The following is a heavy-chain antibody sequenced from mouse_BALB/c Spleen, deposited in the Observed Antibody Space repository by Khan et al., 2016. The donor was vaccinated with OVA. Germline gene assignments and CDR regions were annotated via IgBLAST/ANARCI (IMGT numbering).Heavy chain of an antibody. CDR2: IWGDGST. CDR1: GFSLTSYG. CDR3: AQWGTANYYAMDY. D-gene: IGHD1-2*01. J-gene: IGHJ4*01. V-gene: IGHV2-3*01. Sequence: VELVESGPGLVAPSQSLSITCTVSGFSLTSYGVNWVRQPPGKGLEWLGVIWGDGSTNYHSTLMSRLSISKDNSQSQVFLKLSSLQTDDTATYXCAQWGTANYYAMDYWGQGTSVTVSS.